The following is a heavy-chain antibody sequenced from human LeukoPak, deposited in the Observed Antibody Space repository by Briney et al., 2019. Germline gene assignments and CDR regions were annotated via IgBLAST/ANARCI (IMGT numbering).Heavy chain of an antibody. CDR1: GYTFTSYG. CDR2: ISAYNGNT. D-gene: IGHD3-22*01. V-gene: IGHV1-18*01. CDR3: ARDAVVVPVSHYYYGMDV. Sequence: GASVKVSCKASGYTFTSYGISWVRQARGQGLEWMGWISAYNGNTNYAQKLQGRVTMTTDTSTSTAYMELRSLRSDDTAVYYCARDAVVVPVSHYYYGMDVWGQGTPVTVSS. J-gene: IGHJ6*02.